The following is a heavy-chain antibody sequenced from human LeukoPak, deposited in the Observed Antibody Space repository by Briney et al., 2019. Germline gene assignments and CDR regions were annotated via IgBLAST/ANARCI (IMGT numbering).Heavy chain of an antibody. D-gene: IGHD6-13*01. Sequence: PSQTLSLTCAVSGGSISSGVYSWSWVRQPPGKGLEWIGYIYYGGNTYYNPSLKSRLTISLDTSKNQFSLKLSSVTAADTAVYYCARGYFSSWYINWFDPWGQGTLVTVSS. CDR2: IYYGGNT. CDR1: GGSISSGVYS. CDR3: ARGYFSSWYINWFDP. J-gene: IGHJ5*02. V-gene: IGHV4-30-4*07.